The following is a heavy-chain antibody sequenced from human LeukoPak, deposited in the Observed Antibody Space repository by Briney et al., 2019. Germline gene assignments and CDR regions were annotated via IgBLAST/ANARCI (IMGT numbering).Heavy chain of an antibody. D-gene: IGHD3-10*01. V-gene: IGHV1-69*05. CDR2: IIPIFGTA. J-gene: IGHJ4*02. CDR3: ARELLWFGELGYFDY. CDR1: GGTFNNSA. Sequence: SVKVSCKTSGGTFNNSAISWVRQAPGQGLEWMGGIIPIFGTANYAQKFQGRVTITTDESTSTAYMELSSLRSEDTAVYYCARELLWFGELGYFDYWGQGTLVTVSS.